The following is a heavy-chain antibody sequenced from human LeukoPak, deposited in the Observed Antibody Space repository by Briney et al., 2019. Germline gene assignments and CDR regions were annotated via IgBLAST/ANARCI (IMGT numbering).Heavy chain of an antibody. D-gene: IGHD6-13*01. CDR2: IYPGDSDT. V-gene: IGHV5-51*01. CDR3: ARRGNSSSWYLPSYYYYGMDV. CDR1: GYSFANYW. Sequence: GESLKISCKGSGYSFANYWIDWVRQMPGKGLEWMGIIYPGDSDTRYSPSFQGQVTISADKSISTAYLQWSSLKASDTAMYYCARRGNSSSWYLPSYYYYGMDVWGQGTTVTVSS. J-gene: IGHJ6*02.